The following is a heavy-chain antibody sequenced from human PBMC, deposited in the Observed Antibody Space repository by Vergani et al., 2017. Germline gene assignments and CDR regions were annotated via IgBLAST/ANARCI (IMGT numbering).Heavy chain of an antibody. V-gene: IGHV3-30*18. Sequence: QVQLVESGGGVVQPGRSLRLSCAASGFTFSSYGMHWVRQAPGKGLEWVAVISYDGSNKYYADSVKGRFTISRDNSKNTLYLQMNSLRAEDTAVYYCAKAKFLDSSGYYFTSGATDYWGQGTLVTVSS. CDR2: ISYDGSNK. J-gene: IGHJ4*02. CDR3: AKAKFLDSSGYYFTSGATDY. CDR1: GFTFSSYG. D-gene: IGHD3-22*01.